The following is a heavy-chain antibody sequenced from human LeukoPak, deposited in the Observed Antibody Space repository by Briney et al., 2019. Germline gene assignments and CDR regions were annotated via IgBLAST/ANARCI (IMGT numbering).Heavy chain of an antibody. Sequence: PSETLSLTCTVSGGSITSYSWSWIRQAPGTGLEWIGHIYNSGSTDYNPSLKTRVTISVDSSKNQFSLRLSSVTAADTAVYYCATESNFGSGSYYYYFDYWGQGTLVTVSS. V-gene: IGHV4-59*01. CDR3: ATESNFGSGSYYYYFDY. CDR1: GGSITSYS. D-gene: IGHD3-10*01. J-gene: IGHJ4*02. CDR2: IYNSGST.